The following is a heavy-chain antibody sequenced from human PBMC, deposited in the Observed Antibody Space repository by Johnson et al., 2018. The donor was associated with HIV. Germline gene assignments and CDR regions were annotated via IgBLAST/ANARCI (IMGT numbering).Heavy chain of an antibody. J-gene: IGHJ3*02. V-gene: IGHV3-66*01. CDR2: LYSGGNT. Sequence: VQLVESGGGLVQPGGSLRLSCGASGFSVSDSYMNWVRQAPGQGLEWVSVLYSGGNTYYADSVRGRFPISRDDARNTLYLQMNSLRAEDTAVYYCAKDLIELQGAFDIWGQGTMVTVSS. D-gene: IGHD1-26*01. CDR1: GFSVSDSY. CDR3: AKDLIELQGAFDI.